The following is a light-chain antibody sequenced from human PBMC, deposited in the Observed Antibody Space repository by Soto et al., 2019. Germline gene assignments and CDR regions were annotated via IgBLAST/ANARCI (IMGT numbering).Light chain of an antibody. CDR1: SSNIGAGYD. V-gene: IGLV1-40*01. Sequence: QSVLTQPPSVSGAPGQRVTISCTGSSSNIGAGYDVHWCQQLPGTAPKLLIYGNSNRPSGVPDRFSGSKSGTSASLAITGLQAEDEADYYCQSYDSSLTWVFGGGTKVTVL. J-gene: IGLJ3*02. CDR2: GNS. CDR3: QSYDSSLTWV.